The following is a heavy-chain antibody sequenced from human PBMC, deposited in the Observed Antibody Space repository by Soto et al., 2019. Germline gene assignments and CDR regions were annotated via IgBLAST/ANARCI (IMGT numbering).Heavy chain of an antibody. V-gene: IGHV3-23*01. J-gene: IGHJ4*02. CDR2: ISGRGGST. CDR1: GFTFSSYA. Sequence: EVQLLESGGGLVQPGGSLRLSCAASGFTFSSYAMSWVRQAPGKGLEWVSAISGRGGSTYYADSVKGRFTISRDNSKNTLYLQMNCLRAEDTAVYYWAKERPGQKHGPTHFDYWGQGTLVTFSS. CDR3: AKERPGQKHGPTHFDY. D-gene: IGHD7-27*01.